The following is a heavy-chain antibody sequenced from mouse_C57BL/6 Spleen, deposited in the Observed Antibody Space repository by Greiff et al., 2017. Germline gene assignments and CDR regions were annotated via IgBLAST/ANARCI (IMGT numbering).Heavy chain of an antibody. Sequence: QVQLQQPGAELVKPGASVKLSCKASGYTFTSYWMHWVKQRPGQGLEWIGMIRPNSGSTNYNEKFKSKATLTVDKSSSTAYMQLSSLTSEDSAVYYCHYYGSSDWYFDVWGTGTTVTVSS. CDR3: HYYGSSDWYFDV. CDR2: IRPNSGST. CDR1: GYTFTSYW. D-gene: IGHD1-1*01. J-gene: IGHJ1*03. V-gene: IGHV1-64*01.